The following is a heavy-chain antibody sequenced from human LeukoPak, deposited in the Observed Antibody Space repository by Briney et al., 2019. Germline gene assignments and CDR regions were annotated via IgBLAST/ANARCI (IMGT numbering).Heavy chain of an antibody. CDR3: ARHSTLSSAWYTWFDP. V-gene: IGHV1-69*05. Sequence: ASVKVSRKASGGTFSSYAISWVRQAPGQGLEWMGGIIPIFGTANYAQKFQGRVTITTDESTSTAYMELSSLRSEDTAVYYCARHSTLSSAWYTWFDPWGQGTLVTVSS. CDR2: IIPIFGTA. CDR1: GGTFSSYA. J-gene: IGHJ5*02. D-gene: IGHD6-19*01.